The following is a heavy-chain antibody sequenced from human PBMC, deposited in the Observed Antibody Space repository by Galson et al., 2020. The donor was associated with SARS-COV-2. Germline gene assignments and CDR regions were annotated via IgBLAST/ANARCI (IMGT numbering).Heavy chain of an antibody. CDR2: ISYDGSNK. J-gene: IGHJ5*02. D-gene: IGHD3-16*01. Sequence: AGSLRLSCAASGFTFSSYAMHWVRQAPGKGQEWVAVISYDGSNKYYADSVKGRFTISRDNSKNTLYLQMNSLRAEDTAVYYCARDLGGVSGTWGEGALVTVSS. CDR1: GFTFSSYA. V-gene: IGHV3-30*04. CDR3: ARDLGGVSGT.